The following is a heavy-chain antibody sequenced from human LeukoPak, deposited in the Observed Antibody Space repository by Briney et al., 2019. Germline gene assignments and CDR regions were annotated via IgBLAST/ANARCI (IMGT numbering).Heavy chain of an antibody. CDR1: GFTVSSNY. J-gene: IGHJ6*02. D-gene: IGHD3-22*01. CDR2: IYSGGST. V-gene: IGHV3-53*01. CDR3: ARDTPLYYYDSSAYYYGMDV. Sequence: GGSLRLSCAASGFTVSSNYMSWVRQAPGKGLEWVSVIYSGGSTYYADSVKGRFTISRDNSKNTLYLQMNSLRAEDTAVYYCARDTPLYYYDSSAYYYGMDVWGQGTTVTVSS.